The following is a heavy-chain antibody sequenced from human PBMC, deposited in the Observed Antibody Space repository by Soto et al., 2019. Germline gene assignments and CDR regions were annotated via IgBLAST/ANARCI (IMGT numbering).Heavy chain of an antibody. Sequence: GGSLRLSCAASGFTFSSYGMHWVRQAPGKGLEWVAVISYDGSNKYYADSVKGRFTISRDNFKNTLYLQMDSLRAEDTAVYYCAIAYYYGSGSSSVMDVWGQGTTVTVSS. CDR3: AIAYYYGSGSSSVMDV. D-gene: IGHD3-10*01. V-gene: IGHV3-30*03. J-gene: IGHJ6*02. CDR2: ISYDGSNK. CDR1: GFTFSSYG.